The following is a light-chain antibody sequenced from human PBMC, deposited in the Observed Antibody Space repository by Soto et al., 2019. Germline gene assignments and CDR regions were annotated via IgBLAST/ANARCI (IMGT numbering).Light chain of an antibody. CDR1: QNISKY. J-gene: IGKJ4*02. Sequence: DIQMTQSPSFLSASVGGRVTINCRASQNISKYLAWYQHIPGKAPKLLIYDASRLESGVPSRFSGSGSGTEFTLNISSLQPAYFATYYGQRTNNYPPTFGGGTKADIK. CDR2: DAS. V-gene: IGKV1-5*01. CDR3: QRTNNYPPT.